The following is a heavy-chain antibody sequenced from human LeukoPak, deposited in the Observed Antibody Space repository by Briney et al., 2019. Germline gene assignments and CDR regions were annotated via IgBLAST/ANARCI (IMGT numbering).Heavy chain of an antibody. CDR2: IYYSGST. V-gene: IGHV4-61*01. CDR1: GGSISSSNYY. CDR3: ARAAPGDPASFGY. J-gene: IGHJ4*02. Sequence: SETLSLTCTVSGGSISSSNYYWSWIRQPPGKGLEWIGYIYYSGSTNYNPSLKSRVTISVDTSKNQFSLKLSSVTAADTAVYYCARAAPGDPASFGYWGQGTLVTVSS.